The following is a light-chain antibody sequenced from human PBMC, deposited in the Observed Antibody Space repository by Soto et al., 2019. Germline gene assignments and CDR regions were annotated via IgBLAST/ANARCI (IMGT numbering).Light chain of an antibody. J-gene: IGKJ1*01. V-gene: IGKV1D-16*01. Sequence: DIQMTQSPSSVSASVGDRVTITCRASQDISSWLAWYQQKPGKAHKIMIYAASSLQGGVPSRFSGSGSGTEFTLTISSLQPEDFATYYCQHYNSYSEAFGQGTTVDIK. CDR2: AAS. CDR1: QDISSW. CDR3: QHYNSYSEA.